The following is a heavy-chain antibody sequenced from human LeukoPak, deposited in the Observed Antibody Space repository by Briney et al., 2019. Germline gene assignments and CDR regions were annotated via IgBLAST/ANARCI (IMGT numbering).Heavy chain of an antibody. CDR1: GFTFSGYG. D-gene: IGHD3-16*01. CDR2: ISYDGSNK. Sequence: GGSLRLSCAASGFTFSGYGMHWVRQAPGKGLEWVAVISYDGSNKYYADSVKGRFTIPRDNSKNTLYLQMNSLRAEDTAVYWCAKDGGISTGYYYGVDVWGKGTTVTVSS. CDR3: AKDGGISTGYYYGVDV. V-gene: IGHV3-30*18. J-gene: IGHJ6*04.